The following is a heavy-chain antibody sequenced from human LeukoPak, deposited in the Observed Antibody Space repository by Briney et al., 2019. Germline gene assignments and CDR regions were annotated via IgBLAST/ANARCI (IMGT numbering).Heavy chain of an antibody. CDR1: GYTLTELS. D-gene: IGHD2-2*01. CDR2: FDPEDGET. J-gene: IGHJ3*02. V-gene: IGHV1-24*01. CDR3: ATAPDCSSTSCSTRDAFDI. Sequence: ASVKVSCKVSGYTLTELSMHWVRQAPGKGLEWMGGFDPEDGETIYAQKFQGRVTMTEDTSTDTAYMELSSLRSEDTAVYYCATAPDCSSTSCSTRDAFDIWGQGTMVTVSS.